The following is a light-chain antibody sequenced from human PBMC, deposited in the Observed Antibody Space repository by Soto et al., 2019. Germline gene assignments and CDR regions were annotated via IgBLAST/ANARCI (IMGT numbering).Light chain of an antibody. Sequence: EIPVTKSPSPLSAPVGDRVTFPCQASQDIYKYLNWYQQKPGKAPKLLIAATSNLQSGVPSRFSGSRSGTDFTLTISSLEPEDFAPYYCQQRYLWPRTFGQGTKVAIK. CDR2: ATS. CDR1: QDIYKY. J-gene: IGKJ1*01. CDR3: QQRYLWPRT. V-gene: IGKV1-39*01.